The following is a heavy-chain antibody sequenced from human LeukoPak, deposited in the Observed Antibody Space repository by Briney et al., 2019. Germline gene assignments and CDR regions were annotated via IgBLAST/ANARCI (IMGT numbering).Heavy chain of an antibody. CDR3: AQENGQYGDYAGTNWFDP. J-gene: IGHJ5*02. CDR1: GGSISSYY. V-gene: IGHV4-4*07. CDR2: IYTSGST. Sequence: SETLSLTCTVSGGSISSYYWSWIRQPAGKGLEWIGRIYTSGSTNYNPSLKSRVTMSVDTSKNQFSLKLSSVTAAGTAVYYCAQENGQYGDYAGTNWFDPWGQGTLVTVSS. D-gene: IGHD4-17*01.